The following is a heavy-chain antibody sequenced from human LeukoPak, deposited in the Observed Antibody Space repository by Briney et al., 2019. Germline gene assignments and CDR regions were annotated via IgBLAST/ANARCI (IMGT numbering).Heavy chain of an antibody. CDR1: GGSISSYY. CDR3: ARQSGTTRADWFDP. CDR2: IYTSGST. V-gene: IGHV4-4*09. J-gene: IGHJ5*02. Sequence: SETLSLTCTVSGGSISSYYWSWIRQPPGKGLEWIGYIYTSGSTNYNPSLKSRVTISVDTSKNQFSLKLSSVTAADTAVYYCARQSGTTRADWFDPWSQGTLVIVSS. D-gene: IGHD1-7*01.